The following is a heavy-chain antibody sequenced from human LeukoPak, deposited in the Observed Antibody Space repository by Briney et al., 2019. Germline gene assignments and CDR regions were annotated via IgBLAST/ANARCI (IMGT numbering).Heavy chain of an antibody. V-gene: IGHV4-59*01. CDR1: GGSISSYY. D-gene: IGHD3-22*01. J-gene: IGHJ4*02. CDR2: IYYSGST. CDR3: ARVVSDYYDSSGYLDY. Sequence: SETLSLTCTVSGGSISSYYWSWIRQPPGKGLEWIGYIYYSGSTNYNPSLKSRVTISVDTSKNQFPLKLSSVTAADTAVYYCARVVSDYYDSSGYLDYWGQGTLVTVSS.